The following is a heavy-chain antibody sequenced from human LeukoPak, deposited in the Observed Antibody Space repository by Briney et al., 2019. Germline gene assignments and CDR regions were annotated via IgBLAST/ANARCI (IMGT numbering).Heavy chain of an antibody. V-gene: IGHV1-2*02. CDR2: MNPNSGGT. J-gene: IGHJ1*01. Sequence: ASVKVSCKASGYTFTDYYMHWVRQAPGQGLEWMGWMNPNSGGTNYAQKFQGKVTMTRDTSIGTAYMELSRLRSDDTAVYYCAIIVGATTTQHWGQGTLVTVSS. CDR1: GYTFTDYY. D-gene: IGHD1-26*01. CDR3: AIIVGATTTQH.